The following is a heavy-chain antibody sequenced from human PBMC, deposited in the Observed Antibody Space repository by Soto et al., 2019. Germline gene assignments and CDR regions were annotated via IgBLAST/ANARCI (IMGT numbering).Heavy chain of an antibody. CDR1: GYTFTNSG. D-gene: IGHD3-22*01. CDR3: AREDYYDSSGYLPVRYYFGMDV. J-gene: IGHJ6*02. CDR2: IGAYNGHT. Sequence: QVQLVQSGAEVKKPGASVKVSCKASGYTFTNSGISWVRQAPGQGLEWMGWIGAYNGHTKYAQKLQGRVTMTTDTTTSTAYMELRSLKSDDTAVYYCAREDYYDSSGYLPVRYYFGMDVCGQGTTVTVSS. V-gene: IGHV1-18*01.